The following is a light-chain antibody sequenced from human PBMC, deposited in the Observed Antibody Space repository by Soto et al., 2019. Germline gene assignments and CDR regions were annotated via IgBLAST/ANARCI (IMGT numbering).Light chain of an antibody. CDR2: GAS. J-gene: IGKJ2*01. V-gene: IGKV3-20*01. CDR1: QSVSSSY. Sequence: EIVLTQSPGTLSLSPGERATLSCRASQSVSSSYLAWYQQRPGQAPRLLIYGASSRATGVPDRFSGSGSGTDFTLTISRLEPEDFAVYYCQQYGGSPMYIFGQGTNLEIK. CDR3: QQYGGSPMYI.